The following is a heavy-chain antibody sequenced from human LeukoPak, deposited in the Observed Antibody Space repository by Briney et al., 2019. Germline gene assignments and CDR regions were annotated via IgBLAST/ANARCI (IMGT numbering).Heavy chain of an antibody. J-gene: IGHJ6*03. Sequence: SETLSLTCTVSGDSISSSSYYWGWIRQPPGTGLEWIGSIYYSGSTYYNPSLKSRVTISVDTSKNQFSLKLSSVTAADTAVYYCARLHGGYYYMDVWGKGTTVTISS. D-gene: IGHD5-24*01. CDR3: ARLHGGYYYMDV. CDR2: IYYSGST. V-gene: IGHV4-39*07. CDR1: GDSISSSSYY.